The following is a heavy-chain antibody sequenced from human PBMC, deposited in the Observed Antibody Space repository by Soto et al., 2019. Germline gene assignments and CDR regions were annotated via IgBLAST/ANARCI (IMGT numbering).Heavy chain of an antibody. CDR1: GGSISSYY. CDR2: IYYSGST. CDR3: ARIVYYYGSGSSEFDP. J-gene: IGHJ5*02. Sequence: PSDTLSLTCTVSGGSISSYYWSWIRQPPGKGLEWIGYIYYSGSTNYNPSLKSRVTISVDTSKNQFSLKLSSVTAADTAVYYCARIVYYYGSGSSEFDPWGQGTLVTVSS. D-gene: IGHD3-10*01. V-gene: IGHV4-59*01.